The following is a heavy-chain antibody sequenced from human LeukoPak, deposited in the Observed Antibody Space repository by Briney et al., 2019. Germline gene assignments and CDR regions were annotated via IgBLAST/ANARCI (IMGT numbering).Heavy chain of an antibody. CDR3: AREGTVTYPPTIPFCYY. V-gene: IGHV1-3*01. Sequence: ASVTVSCKASGDTFTSYAMHWVRQAPGQRLEWMGWINAGNGNTKYSQKFQGRVTITRDTSASTAYMELTTLRSEDTPVYSCAREGTVTYPPTIPFCYYWGQGTLVTVSS. D-gene: IGHD4-17*01. CDR1: GDTFTSYA. J-gene: IGHJ4*02. CDR2: INAGNGNT.